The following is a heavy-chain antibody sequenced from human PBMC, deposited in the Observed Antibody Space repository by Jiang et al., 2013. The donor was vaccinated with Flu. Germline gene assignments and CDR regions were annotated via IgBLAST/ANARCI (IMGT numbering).Heavy chain of an antibody. J-gene: IGHJ3*02. CDR3: ARGQLYHDSSGNDHTRASDI. D-gene: IGHD3-22*01. Sequence: GAEVKKPGASVKVSCKASGYIFTSYFIHWLRQAPGQRLEWMGCINAGNGDTYYSHKFVGRVTITRDKSASTAYMELSSLRSEDTAVYYCARGQLYHDSSGNDHTRASDIWGQGTMVTVSS. V-gene: IGHV1-3*01. CDR2: INAGNGDT. CDR1: GYIFTSYF.